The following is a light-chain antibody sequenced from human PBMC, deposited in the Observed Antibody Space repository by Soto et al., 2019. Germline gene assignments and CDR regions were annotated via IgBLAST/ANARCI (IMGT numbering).Light chain of an antibody. CDR3: QQYNEWPET. CDR2: GAS. V-gene: IGKV3-15*01. J-gene: IGKJ1*01. Sequence: DIVMTQSPATLSVSPGERATLSFRASHNVRSSLAWYQQKAGQAPRLLIHGASTRATGIPGRFSGSGSGTEFTLIISSLQSEDFAVYYCQQYNEWPETFGHGTKVDIK. CDR1: HNVRSS.